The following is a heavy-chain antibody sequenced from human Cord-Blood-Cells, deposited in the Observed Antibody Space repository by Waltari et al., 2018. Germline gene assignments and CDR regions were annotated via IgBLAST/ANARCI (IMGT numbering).Heavy chain of an antibody. Sequence: QVQLVESGGGVVQPGRSLRLSCAASGFTFSSYGMHWVRQAPGKGLEWVAVISYDGSNKYYADSVKGRFTNSRDNSKNTLYLQMNSLRAEDTAVYYCAKDEKYSSSSFYYYYYMDVWGKGTTVTVSS. J-gene: IGHJ6*03. CDR3: AKDEKYSSSSFYYYYYMDV. CDR1: GFTFSSYG. CDR2: ISYDGSNK. V-gene: IGHV3-30*18. D-gene: IGHD6-6*01.